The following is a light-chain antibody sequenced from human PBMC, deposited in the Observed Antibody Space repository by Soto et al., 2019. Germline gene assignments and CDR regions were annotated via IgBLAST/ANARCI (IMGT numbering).Light chain of an antibody. CDR2: GAS. J-gene: IGKJ1*01. CDR3: QQYGSSPWT. Sequence: EIVLTQSPGILSLSPGERATLSCGASQSVTSNYLAWYQQKPGQAPRLLIFGASIRVKGIPDRFIGSGSGTDFTLTISRLEPEDFAVYYCQQYGSSPWTFGQGTKVDIK. V-gene: IGKV3-20*01. CDR1: QSVTSNY.